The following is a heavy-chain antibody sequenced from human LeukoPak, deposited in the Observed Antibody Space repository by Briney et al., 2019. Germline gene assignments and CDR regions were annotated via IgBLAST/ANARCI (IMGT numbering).Heavy chain of an antibody. D-gene: IGHD1-26*01. CDR1: GFAFSTYT. J-gene: IGHJ3*01. Sequence: PGGSLRLSCATSGFAFSTYTTGWVRQAPGKGLEWVSSFSRGGGGAFYADSVKGRFTISRDNSKNTLYLQINSLRVEDTAVYFCAKVQGDIDPFDFWGQGTMVTV. V-gene: IGHV3-23*01. CDR3: AKVQGDIDPFDF. CDR2: FSRGGGGA.